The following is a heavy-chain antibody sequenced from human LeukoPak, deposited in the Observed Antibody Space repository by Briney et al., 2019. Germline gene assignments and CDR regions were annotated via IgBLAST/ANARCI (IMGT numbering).Heavy chain of an antibody. CDR2: MNPNSGNT. V-gene: IGHV1-8*01. Sequence: ASVKVSCKASGYTFTSYDINWVRQATGQGLEWMGWMNPNSGNTGYAQKFQGRVTMTRNTSISTAYMELSSLRSEDTAVYYCARQLLDYYYYYMDVWGKGTTGTVSS. J-gene: IGHJ6*03. CDR1: GYTFTSYD. D-gene: IGHD2-2*01. CDR3: ARQLLDYYYYYMDV.